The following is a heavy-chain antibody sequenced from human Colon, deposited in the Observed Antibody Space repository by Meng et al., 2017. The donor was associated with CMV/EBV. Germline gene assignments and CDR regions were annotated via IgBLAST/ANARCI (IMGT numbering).Heavy chain of an antibody. CDR2: IFRDGST. Sequence: QVQHQQWGAGLFKPSETLSLTCGVYNGSFSGYFWTWIRQPPGKGLEWIGEIFRDGSTKYNPSLQSRVTMSVDTSKNHFSLNLRSVTAADTAVYFCARATKPNCWEVLEYWGQGTLVTVSS. D-gene: IGHD2-2*01. J-gene: IGHJ4*02. CDR3: ARATKPNCWEVLEY. CDR1: NGSFSGYF. V-gene: IGHV4-34*12.